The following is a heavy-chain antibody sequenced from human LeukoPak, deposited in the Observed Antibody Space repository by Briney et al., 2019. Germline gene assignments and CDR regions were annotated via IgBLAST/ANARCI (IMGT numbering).Heavy chain of an antibody. Sequence: GASVKVSCKASGYTFTVYYIHWVRRAPGQGLEWMGWINPNSGGTNYAQRFQGRVTMTRDTSFSTAYMELSRLRSDDTAVYYCALNDYGDGLGYWGQGTLVTVFS. CDR1: GYTFTVYY. J-gene: IGHJ4*02. CDR3: ALNDYGDGLGY. CDR2: INPNSGGT. D-gene: IGHD4-17*01. V-gene: IGHV1-2*02.